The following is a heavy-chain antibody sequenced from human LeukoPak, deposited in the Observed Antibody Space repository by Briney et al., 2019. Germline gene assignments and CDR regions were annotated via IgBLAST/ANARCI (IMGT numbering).Heavy chain of an antibody. D-gene: IGHD3-22*01. CDR2: FDPEVGET. CDR1: GYRLTELA. V-gene: IGHV1-24*01. CDR3: AAFYYDSSRFSYYFDH. Sequence: ASVKVSCKAPGYRLTELAMHWVRQAPGKGLEWMGGFDPEVGETLYAQKFQGRVTMTEDTSTDTAYMELSSLKSEATAVYFCAAFYYDSSRFSYYFDHWGQGTLVTVSS. J-gene: IGHJ4*02.